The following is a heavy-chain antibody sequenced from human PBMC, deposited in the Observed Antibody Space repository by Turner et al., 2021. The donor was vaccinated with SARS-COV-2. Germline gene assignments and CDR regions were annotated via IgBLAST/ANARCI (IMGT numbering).Heavy chain of an antibody. D-gene: IGHD5-18*01. J-gene: IGHJ4*02. V-gene: IGHV3-30-3*01. CDR2: ISYDGSNK. CDR1: GFTFSSYA. Sequence: QVQLVESGGGVVQPGRSLRLSCAAAGFTFSSYAMHGVRQAPGKGLEWVAVISYDGSNKYYADSVKGRFTISRDNSKNTLYLQMNSLRAEDTAVYYCARDPEYVDTAMGLDYWGQGTLVTVSS. CDR3: ARDPEYVDTAMGLDY.